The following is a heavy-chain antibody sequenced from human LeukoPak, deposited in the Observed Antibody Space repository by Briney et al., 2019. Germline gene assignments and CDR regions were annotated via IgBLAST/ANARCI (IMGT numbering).Heavy chain of an antibody. CDR3: ARAHLKYSGYDSVAY. CDR1: GYTFTSYD. V-gene: IGHV1-8*01. Sequence: ASVKVSCKASGYTFTSYDINWVRQATGQGLEWMGWMNPNSGNTGYAQKFQGRVTMTRDTSISTAYMELSRLRSDDTAVYYCARAHLKYSGYDSVAYWGQGTLVTVSS. J-gene: IGHJ4*02. CDR2: MNPNSGNT. D-gene: IGHD5-12*01.